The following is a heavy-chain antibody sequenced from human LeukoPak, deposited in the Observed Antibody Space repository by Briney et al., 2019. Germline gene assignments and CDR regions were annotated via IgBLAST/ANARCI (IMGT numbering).Heavy chain of an antibody. V-gene: IGHV4-4*02. CDR1: GGSISSSNW. CDR3: VRTELWVKYGDYAYFDS. J-gene: IGHJ4*02. Sequence: SETLSLTCAVSGGSISSSNWWSWVRQPPGKGLEWIGEIYHSGSTNYNPSLKSRVTISVDKSKNQFSLELISVTAADTAVYYCVRTELWVKYGDYAYFDSWGQGALVTVSS. D-gene: IGHD4-17*01. CDR2: IYHSGST.